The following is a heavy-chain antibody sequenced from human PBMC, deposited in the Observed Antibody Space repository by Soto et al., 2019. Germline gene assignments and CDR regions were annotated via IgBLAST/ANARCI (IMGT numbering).Heavy chain of an antibody. CDR3: ARDRIRYVFASGSRGSYYYYGMGV. Sequence: ASVKVSCKASGYTFTSYYMHWVRQAPGQGLEWMGIINPSGGSTSYAQKFQGRVTMTRDTSTSTVYMELSSLRSEDKAVYYCARDRIRYVFASGSRGSYYYYGMGVWGKETTVT. CDR1: GYTFTSYY. V-gene: IGHV1-46*01. D-gene: IGHD3-3*01. CDR2: INPSGGST. J-gene: IGHJ6*01.